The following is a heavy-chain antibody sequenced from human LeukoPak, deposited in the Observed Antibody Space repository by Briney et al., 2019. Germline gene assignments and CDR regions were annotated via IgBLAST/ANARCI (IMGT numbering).Heavy chain of an antibody. D-gene: IGHD4-23*01. CDR2: VYYSGNT. Sequence: SETLSLTCTVSDGSISTSLWSWIRQPPGKGLEWIGYVYYSGNTDYNPSLKSRVITSIDTTKKQLSLKLSSVTAADTAVYYCARHMYGNVIDAFDIWGQGTMVTVSS. CDR1: DGSISTSL. J-gene: IGHJ3*02. V-gene: IGHV4-59*08. CDR3: ARHMYGNVIDAFDI.